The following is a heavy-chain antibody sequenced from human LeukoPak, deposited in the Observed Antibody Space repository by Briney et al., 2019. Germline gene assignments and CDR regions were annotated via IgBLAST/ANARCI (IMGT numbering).Heavy chain of an antibody. CDR3: RLLSPGWFDP. V-gene: IGHV4-59*08. CDR2: IYYSGNT. Sequence: SETLSLTCTVSGGSISSYYWSWIRQPPGKGLEWIGYIYYSGNTNYNPSLKSRVTISVDTSKNQFSLNLRSVTAADTAVYYARLLSPGWFDPWGQGTLVTVSS. CDR1: GGSISSYY. J-gene: IGHJ5*02. D-gene: IGHD2/OR15-2a*01.